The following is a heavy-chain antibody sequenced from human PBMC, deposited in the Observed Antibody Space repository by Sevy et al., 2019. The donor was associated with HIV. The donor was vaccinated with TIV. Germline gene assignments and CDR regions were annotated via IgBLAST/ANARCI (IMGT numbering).Heavy chain of an antibody. CDR1: GESFSGYY. V-gene: IGHV4-34*01. CDR2: IIHSGST. J-gene: IGHJ4*02. CDR3: ARGLSEFYY. Sequence: SETLSLTCAVYGESFSGYYWSWIRQPPGKGLEWIGEIIHSGSTNYNPSLKSRVTISVDTSKNQFSLKLGAVTAAETAVYYCARGLSEFYYWGQGTLVTVSS.